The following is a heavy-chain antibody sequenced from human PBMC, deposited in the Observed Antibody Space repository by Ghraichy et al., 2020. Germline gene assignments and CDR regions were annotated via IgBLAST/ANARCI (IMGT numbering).Heavy chain of an antibody. CDR1: GFTFTSYW. CDR3: ATEAWIQLWLKFDY. CDR2: IKQDGSEK. J-gene: IGHJ4*01. D-gene: IGHD5-18*01. V-gene: IGHV3-7*01. Sequence: GGSLRLSCAASGFTFTSYWMTWVRQAPGKGLEWVANIKQDGSEKYYADSVKGRFTISRDNAKNSLYLQMNSLRAEDTAVYYCATEAWIQLWLKFDYWGQGTLVTVSS.